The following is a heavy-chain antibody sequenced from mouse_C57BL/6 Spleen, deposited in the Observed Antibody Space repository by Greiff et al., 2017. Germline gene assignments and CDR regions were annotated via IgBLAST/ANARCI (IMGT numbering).Heavy chain of an antibody. D-gene: IGHD1-1*01. J-gene: IGHJ2*01. CDR3: ARGNYGSSFDY. V-gene: IGHV1-59*01. CDR1: GYTFTSYW. Sequence: QVQLQQPGAELVRPGTSVKLSCKASGYTFTSYWMHWVKQRPGQGLEWIGVIDPSDSYTNYNQKFKGKATLTVDTSSSTAYMQLISLTSEDSAVYYCARGNYGSSFDYWGQGTTLTVSS. CDR2: IDPSDSYT.